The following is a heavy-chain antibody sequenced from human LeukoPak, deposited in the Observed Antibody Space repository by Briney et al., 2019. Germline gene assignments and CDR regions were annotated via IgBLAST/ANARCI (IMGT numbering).Heavy chain of an antibody. CDR2: ISYDGSNK. D-gene: IGHD2-15*01. J-gene: IGHJ4*02. Sequence: GGSLRLSCAASGFTFSSYAMHWVRQAPGKGLEWVAVISYDGSNKYYADSVKGRFTISRDNSKNTLYLQMNSLRAEDTAVYYCARPLADIVVVVDWGQGTLVTVSS. CDR3: ARPLADIVVVVD. V-gene: IGHV3-30-3*01. CDR1: GFTFSSYA.